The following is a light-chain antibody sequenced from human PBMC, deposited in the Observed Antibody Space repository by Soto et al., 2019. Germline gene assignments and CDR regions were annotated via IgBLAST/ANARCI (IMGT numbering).Light chain of an antibody. J-gene: IGLJ1*01. CDR3: SSYTTSNTRQIV. CDR2: DVS. Sequence: QAVLTQPASVSGSPGQSITISCTGTTSDVCGYNYVSWYQHHPGKAPKLIIYDVSNRPSGVSNLFSGSKSGNTASLTISGLQPEDEADYHCSSYTTSNTRQIVFGTGTKVTVL. CDR1: TSDVCGYNY. V-gene: IGLV2-14*03.